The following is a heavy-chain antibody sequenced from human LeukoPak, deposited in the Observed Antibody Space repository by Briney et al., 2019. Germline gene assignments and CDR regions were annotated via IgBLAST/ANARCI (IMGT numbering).Heavy chain of an antibody. CDR2: INPNSGGT. V-gene: IGHV1-2*02. CDR3: ARDIVKDRFWSETSYYFDY. Sequence: ASVKVSCKASGYTFTSYYMHWVRQAPGQGPEWMGWINPNSGGTNYAQKFQGRVTMTRDTSISTAYMELSRLRSDDTAVYYCARDIVKDRFWSETSYYFDYWGQGTLVTVSS. J-gene: IGHJ4*02. CDR1: GYTFTSYY. D-gene: IGHD3-3*01.